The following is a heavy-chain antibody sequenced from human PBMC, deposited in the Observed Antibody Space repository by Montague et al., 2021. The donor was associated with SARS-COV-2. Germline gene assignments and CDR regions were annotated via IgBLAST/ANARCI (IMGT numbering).Heavy chain of an antibody. D-gene: IGHD3-10*01. Sequence: SETLSLTCTVSGGSISSSYYWGWIRQPPGKGLEWIGSIYYSGSTYYNPSLKSRVTISVDTSKNQFSLKLSSVTAADTAVYYCARDLAGYYGSGSYGGMDVWGQGTTVTVSS. J-gene: IGHJ6*02. CDR3: ARDLAGYYGSGSYGGMDV. CDR2: IYYSGST. CDR1: GGSISSSYY. V-gene: IGHV4-39*07.